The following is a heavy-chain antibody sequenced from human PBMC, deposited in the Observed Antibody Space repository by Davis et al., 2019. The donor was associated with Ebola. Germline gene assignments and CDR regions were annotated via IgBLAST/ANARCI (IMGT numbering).Heavy chain of an antibody. CDR3: ARDLLTGTTWDY. Sequence: PGGSLRLSCAAPGFTFGSDWMSWVRQAPGKGLEWVANIKKDASEKYYVDSVKGRFTISRDNAKNSLYLQMNSLRAEDTAVYYCARDLLTGTTWDYWGQGTLVTVSS. J-gene: IGHJ4*02. CDR1: GFTFGSDW. CDR2: IKKDASEK. D-gene: IGHD1-20*01. V-gene: IGHV3-7*03.